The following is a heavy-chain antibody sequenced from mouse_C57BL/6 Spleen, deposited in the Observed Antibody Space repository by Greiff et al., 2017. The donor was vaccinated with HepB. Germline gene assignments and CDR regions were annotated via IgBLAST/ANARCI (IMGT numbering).Heavy chain of an antibody. CDR2: ISSGISTI. V-gene: IGHV5-17*01. Sequence: EVMLVDSGGGLVKPGGSLKLSCAASGFTFSDYGMHWVRQAPEKGLEWVAYISSGISTIYYADKVKGRVTIPRDNAKNTLFLQMTSLRSEDTAMYYCARRGINYAMDYWGQGTSVTVSS. J-gene: IGHJ4*01. CDR1: GFTFSDYG. CDR3: ARRGINYAMDY.